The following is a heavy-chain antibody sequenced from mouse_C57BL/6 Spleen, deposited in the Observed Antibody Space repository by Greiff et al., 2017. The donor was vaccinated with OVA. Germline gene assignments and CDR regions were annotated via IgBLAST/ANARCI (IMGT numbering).Heavy chain of an antibody. D-gene: IGHD2-4*01. CDR3: ARLGYDYDGFAY. Sequence: QVQLQQPGAELVRPGSSVKLSCKASGYTFTSYWMHWVKQRPIQGLEWIGSIDPSDSETHYNQKFKDKATLTVDKSSSTAYMQLSSLTSEDSAVYYCARLGYDYDGFAYWGQGTLVTVSA. J-gene: IGHJ3*01. CDR2: IDPSDSET. V-gene: IGHV1-52*01. CDR1: GYTFTSYW.